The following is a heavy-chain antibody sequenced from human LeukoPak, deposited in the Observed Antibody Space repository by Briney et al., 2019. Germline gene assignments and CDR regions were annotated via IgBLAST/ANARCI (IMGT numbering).Heavy chain of an antibody. D-gene: IGHD3-10*01. CDR1: GGTFSSYA. CDR3: AREGRELLYPNGSGYFDY. J-gene: IGHJ4*02. CDR2: IIPIFRTA. V-gene: IGHV1-69*05. Sequence: ASVKVSCKXSGGTFSSYAISWVRQAPAQGLEWMGRIIPIFRTANYSQKFQGRVTITTDESTSTGYMELSRLRSEDTAVYYCAREGRELLYPNGSGYFDYWGQGTLVTVSS.